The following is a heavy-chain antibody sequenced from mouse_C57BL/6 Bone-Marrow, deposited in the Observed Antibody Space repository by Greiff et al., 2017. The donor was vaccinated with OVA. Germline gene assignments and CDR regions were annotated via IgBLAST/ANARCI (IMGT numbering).Heavy chain of an antibody. J-gene: IGHJ2*01. CDR1: GFTFSNYW. V-gene: IGHV6-3*01. CDR2: IRLKSDNYAT. D-gene: IGHD2-3*01. CDR3: TEYDGYYYFDY. Sequence: DVMLVESGGGLVQPGGSMKLSCVASGFTFSNYWMNWVRQSPEKGLEWVAQIRLKSDNYATHYAESVKGRFTISRDDSKSSVYLQMNNLRAEDTGIYYCTEYDGYYYFDYWGQGTTLTVSS.